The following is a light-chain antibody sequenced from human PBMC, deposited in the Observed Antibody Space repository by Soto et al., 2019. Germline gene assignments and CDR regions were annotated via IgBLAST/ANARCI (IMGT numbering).Light chain of an antibody. CDR3: QQNYNTPAFT. V-gene: IGKV1-39*01. CDR2: AAS. J-gene: IGKJ2*01. CDR1: ETISTD. Sequence: DIQLTQSPSSLSASVGDRVTITCRASETISTDLNWYQQKPGKAPKVLIYAASSLQSGVPSRFSRSGSGTDFTLTISSLQPEDFAVYYCQQNYNTPAFTFGQGTKLEI.